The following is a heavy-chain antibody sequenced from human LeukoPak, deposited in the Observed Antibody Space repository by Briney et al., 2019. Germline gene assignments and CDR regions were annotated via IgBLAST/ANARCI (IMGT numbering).Heavy chain of an antibody. Sequence: SETLSLTCTVSGGSISSSSYYWGWIRQPPGKGLEWIGSIYYSGSTYYNPSLKSRVTISVDTSKNQFSLKLSSVTAADTAVYYYARHEVVPAARYYYYGMDVWGQGTTVTVSS. CDR1: GGSISSSSYY. CDR2: IYYSGST. CDR3: ARHEVVPAARYYYYGMDV. D-gene: IGHD2-2*01. V-gene: IGHV4-39*01. J-gene: IGHJ6*02.